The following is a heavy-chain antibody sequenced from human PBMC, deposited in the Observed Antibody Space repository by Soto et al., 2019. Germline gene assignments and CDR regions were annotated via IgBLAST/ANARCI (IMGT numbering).Heavy chain of an antibody. CDR2: VYYSGGA. Sequence: SEPLSRACHVSGSSIVISHSFCGWVRQPPGKGLEFIGSVYYSGGAYYSPSLKSRVTVSVDTSKNQLSLRVNSGTAADTAGYYCLGVVEAATRHEDSESWSQG. CDR1: GSSIVISHSF. J-gene: IGHJ4*02. D-gene: IGHD2-15*01. CDR3: LGVVEAATRHEDSES. V-gene: IGHV4-39*01.